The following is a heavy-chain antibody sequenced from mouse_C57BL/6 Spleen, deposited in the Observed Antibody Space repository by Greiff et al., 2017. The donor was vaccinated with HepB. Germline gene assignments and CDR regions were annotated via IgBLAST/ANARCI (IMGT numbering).Heavy chain of an antibody. CDR2: IYPSDSET. D-gene: IGHD3-2*02. CDR1: GYTFTSYW. V-gene: IGHV1-61*01. CDR3: AKGGRDSSGLFDY. J-gene: IGHJ2*01. Sequence: VQLQQPGAELVRPGSSVKLSCKASGYTFTSYWMDWVKQRPGQGLEWIGNIYPSDSETHYNQKFKDKATLTVDKSSSTAYMQLSSLTSEDSAVYYCAKGGRDSSGLFDYWGQGTTLTVSS.